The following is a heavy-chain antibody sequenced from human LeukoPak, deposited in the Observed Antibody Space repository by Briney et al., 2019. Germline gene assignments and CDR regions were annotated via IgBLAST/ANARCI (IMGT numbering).Heavy chain of an antibody. CDR2: INPNSGGT. V-gene: IGHV1-2*02. D-gene: IGHD2-15*01. Sequence: EASVKVSCKASGYTFTGYYMHWVRQAPGQGLEWMGWINPNSGGTNYAQKFQGRVTMTRDTSISTAYMELSRLRSDDTAVYYCARQLCSGGSCYNWFDPWGQGTLVTVSS. CDR3: ARQLCSGGSCYNWFDP. CDR1: GYTFTGYY. J-gene: IGHJ5*02.